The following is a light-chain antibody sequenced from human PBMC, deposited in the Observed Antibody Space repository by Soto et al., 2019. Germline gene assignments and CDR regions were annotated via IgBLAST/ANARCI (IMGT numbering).Light chain of an antibody. CDR3: AAWDDNLSALL. Sequence: QSVLTQPPSASGTPGQRVTISCSGSNSNIGNNNVYWYQQLPGTAPKLLIYWSNQRPSGVPDRVSGSKSGTSASLAIGGLRSEDEADYYCAAWDDNLSALLFGGGNKLTVL. J-gene: IGLJ3*02. CDR2: WSN. CDR1: NSNIGNNN. V-gene: IGLV1-47*01.